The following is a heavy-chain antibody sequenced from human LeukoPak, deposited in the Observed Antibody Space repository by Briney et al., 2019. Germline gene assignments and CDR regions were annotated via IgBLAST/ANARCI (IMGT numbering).Heavy chain of an antibody. CDR2: IYSGGST. V-gene: IGHV3-53*01. J-gene: IGHJ4*02. Sequence: GGSLRLSCAASGFTVSSDYMSWVRQAPGKGLEWVSVIYSGGSTFYADPVKGRFTISRDNSKNTLHLQMNSLRVEDTAIYNCARGTIARLGPFDCWGQGTLVIVSS. CDR3: ARGTIARLGPFDC. CDR1: GFTVSSDY. D-gene: IGHD6-6*01.